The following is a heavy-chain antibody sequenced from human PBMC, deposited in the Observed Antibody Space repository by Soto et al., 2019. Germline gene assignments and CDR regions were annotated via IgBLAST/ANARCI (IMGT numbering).Heavy chain of an antibody. CDR2: IKQDGSEK. CDR1: GFTFSSYW. D-gene: IGHD6-19*01. V-gene: IGHV3-7*01. CDR3: ARWVAVAATGSAYFDY. J-gene: IGHJ4*02. Sequence: EVQLVESGGGLVQPGGSLRLSCAASGFTFSSYWMSWVRQAPGKGLEWVANIKQDGSEKYYVDSVKGRFTISRDNAKNSRYLKMNSLRAEDTAVYYCARWVAVAATGSAYFDYWGQGTLVTVSS.